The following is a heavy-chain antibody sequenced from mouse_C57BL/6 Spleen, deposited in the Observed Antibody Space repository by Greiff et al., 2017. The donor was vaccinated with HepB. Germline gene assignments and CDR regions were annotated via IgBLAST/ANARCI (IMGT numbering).Heavy chain of an antibody. D-gene: IGHD1-3*01. CDR3: ARELNVTRSCAMDY. Sequence: VQLQQSGPELVKPGASVKISCKASGYSFTDYNMNWVKQSNGKSLEWIGVINPNNGTTSYNQKFKGKATMTVDQSSSTAYMQLISLTTEDSAVYSGARELNVTRSCAMDYWGQGTSVTVSS. CDR2: INPNNGTT. CDR1: GYSFTDYN. V-gene: IGHV1-39*01. J-gene: IGHJ4*01.